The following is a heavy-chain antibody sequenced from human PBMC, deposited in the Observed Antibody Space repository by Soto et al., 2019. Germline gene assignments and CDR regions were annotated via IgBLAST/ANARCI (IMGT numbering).Heavy chain of an antibody. D-gene: IGHD2-21*01. CDR1: GFTVSNNY. J-gene: IGHJ3*02. CDR3: ARGGGAYGGNACIQAVDI. Sequence: GSLRLSCAVSGFTVSNNYMSWVRQAPEKGLEWISVIYSGGDTYYADSVKVRFIISRDNSKNTLYLQMNSLRVDDTAVYYCARGGGAYGGNACIQAVDIWGQATMVTVSS. V-gene: IGHV3-66*01. CDR2: IYSGGDT.